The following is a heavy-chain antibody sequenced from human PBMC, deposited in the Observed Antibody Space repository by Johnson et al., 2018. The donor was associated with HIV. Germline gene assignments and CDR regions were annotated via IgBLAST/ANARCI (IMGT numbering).Heavy chain of an antibody. D-gene: IGHD2-15*01. V-gene: IGHV3-30*02. J-gene: IGHJ3*01. CDR2: ISNDGNNK. Sequence: KGLVWVSRISNDGNNKYYVDSVKGRFTISRDNSKNTLYLQMNSLRPEDTAVYYCAKSSRVATTFDAFDFWGQGTMVTVSS. CDR3: AKSSRVATTFDAFDF.